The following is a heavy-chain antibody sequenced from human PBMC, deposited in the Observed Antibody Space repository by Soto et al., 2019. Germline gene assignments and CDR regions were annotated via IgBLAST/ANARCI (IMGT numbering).Heavy chain of an antibody. CDR3: ASRDPGNSVDY. Sequence: SETLSLTCAVSGGSFTSNNWWTWVRQPPGQGLEWIGEIYRTGSTNYNPSLKSRVTISLDKSENQFSLKVTSLTAADTAVYYCASRDPGNSVDYSGQGNLVTVSS. CDR2: IYRTGST. D-gene: IGHD5-12*01. J-gene: IGHJ4*02. V-gene: IGHV4-4*02. CDR1: GGSFTSNNW.